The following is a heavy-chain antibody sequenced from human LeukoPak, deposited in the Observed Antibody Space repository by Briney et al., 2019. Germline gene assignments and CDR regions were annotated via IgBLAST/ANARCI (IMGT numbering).Heavy chain of an antibody. CDR1: GFNFDDYA. CDR3: ARVGGGSAYFDY. J-gene: IGHJ4*02. D-gene: IGHD1-26*01. Sequence: GGSLRLSCAASGFNFDDYAMHWVRQAPGKGLEWVSLINWDGTDTYYADSVKGRFTISGDNSKNTLYLQMGSLRAEDVAVYYCARVGGGSAYFDYWGQGTLVTVSS. V-gene: IGHV3-43D*03. CDR2: INWDGTDT.